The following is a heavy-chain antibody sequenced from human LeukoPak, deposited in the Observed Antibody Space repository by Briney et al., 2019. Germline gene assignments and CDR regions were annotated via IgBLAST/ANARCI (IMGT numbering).Heavy chain of an antibody. CDR3: AKVGTEVDH. Sequence: GGSLRLSCAASGFTFSNFGMHWVRQAPGKGLEWVAIIWYDGSNKDYADSVKGRFTISRDNSKNSIHLQMTSLRAEDTAVYFCAKVGTEVDHWGQGTRVTVSS. CDR1: GFTFSNFG. CDR2: IWYDGSNK. V-gene: IGHV3-33*06. J-gene: IGHJ4*02. D-gene: IGHD1-1*01.